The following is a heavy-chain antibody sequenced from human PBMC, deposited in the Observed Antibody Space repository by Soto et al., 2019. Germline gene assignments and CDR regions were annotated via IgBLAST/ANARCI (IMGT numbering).Heavy chain of an antibody. Sequence: ASVKVSCKASGYTFTSYAMHWVRQAPGQRLEWMGWINAGNGNTKYSQKFQGRVTITRDTSASTAYMELSSLRSEDTAVYYCARGQTASLQTLGYCSGGSCYSGGYYYGMDVWGQGTTVTVSS. V-gene: IGHV1-3*01. CDR1: GYTFTSYA. J-gene: IGHJ6*02. CDR3: ARGQTASLQTLGYCSGGSCYSGGYYYGMDV. D-gene: IGHD2-15*01. CDR2: INAGNGNT.